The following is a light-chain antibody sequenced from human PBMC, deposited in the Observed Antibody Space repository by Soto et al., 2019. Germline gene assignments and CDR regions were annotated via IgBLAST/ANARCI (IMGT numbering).Light chain of an antibody. CDR3: CSYAGSYAYV. J-gene: IGLJ1*01. CDR1: SSDVGGYNY. Sequence: QSVLTQPRSVSGSPGQSVTISCTGTSSDVGGYNYVSWYQQLPGKAPKLMIYDVRKRPSGVPDRFSGSKSGNTASLTISGPQAEDEADYYCCSYAGSYAYVFGSGTKLTVL. V-gene: IGLV2-11*01. CDR2: DVR.